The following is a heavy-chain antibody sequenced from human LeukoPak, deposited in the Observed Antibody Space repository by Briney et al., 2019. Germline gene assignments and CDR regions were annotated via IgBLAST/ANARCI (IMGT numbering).Heavy chain of an antibody. CDR2: IWSDGSNK. Sequence: GGSLRLSCAASGFTFSSYGMHWVRQAPGKGLEWVAVIWSDGSNKYYVDSVKGRFTISRDNSKNTLYLQMNSLRAEDTAVYYCARDRNSGRYPGIGYWGQGTLVTVSS. J-gene: IGHJ4*02. V-gene: IGHV3-33*01. D-gene: IGHD6-19*01. CDR3: ARDRNSGRYPGIGY. CDR1: GFTFSSYG.